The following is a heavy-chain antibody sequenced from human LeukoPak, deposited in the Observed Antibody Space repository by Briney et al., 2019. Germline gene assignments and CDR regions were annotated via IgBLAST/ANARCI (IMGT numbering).Heavy chain of an antibody. V-gene: IGHV3-53*01. J-gene: IGHJ4*02. Sequence: GGSLRLSCAASGFTVSSNYMSWVRLAPGKGLEWVSVIYSGGSTYYADSVKGRFTISRDNSKNTLYLQVNSLRAEDTAVYYCAKGNGYSYGRYYFDYWGRGTLVTVSS. CDR1: GFTVSSNY. CDR3: AKGNGYSYGRYYFDY. D-gene: IGHD5-18*01. CDR2: IYSGGST.